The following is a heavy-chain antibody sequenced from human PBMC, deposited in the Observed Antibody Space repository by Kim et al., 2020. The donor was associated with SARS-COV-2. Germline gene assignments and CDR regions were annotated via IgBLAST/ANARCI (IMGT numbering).Heavy chain of an antibody. CDR1: GFTFSRSW. V-gene: IGHV3-7*01. D-gene: IGHD2-2*01. CDR3: VKALGSRPEGY. Sequence: GGSLRLSCAASGFTFSRSWMNWVRQTPGKGLEWVANIKNDGNEKNYVDSVKGRFTISRDNSENPVYLQMNSLRAEDTAVYYCVKALGSRPEGYWGQGTLVTVSS. CDR2: IKNDGNEK. J-gene: IGHJ4*02.